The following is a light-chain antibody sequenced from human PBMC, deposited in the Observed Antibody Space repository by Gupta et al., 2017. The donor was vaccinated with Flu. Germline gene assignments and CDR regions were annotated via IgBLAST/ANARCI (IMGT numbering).Light chain of an antibody. CDR3: QVWDRSSDVI. Sequence: SYVLTQPPSVSVGPGQTATMTCGGDNIETKRVHWYQQKSDQAPVLVVYDESDRPSGIPERFSGSKSGNTATLTITRVEVGDEADYYCQVWDRSSDVIFGGGTKLTVL. CDR2: DES. V-gene: IGLV3-21*02. J-gene: IGLJ2*01. CDR1: NIETKR.